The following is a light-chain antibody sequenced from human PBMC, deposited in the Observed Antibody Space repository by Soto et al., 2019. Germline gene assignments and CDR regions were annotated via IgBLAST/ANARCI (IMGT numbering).Light chain of an antibody. CDR3: QQLNTYPVT. Sequence: EIVLTQSPVTLSLSPGERATLSCRASQSVSNYLAWYQQKPGQAPRLLIYDASKRATGIPARFSGSGSGTDFTLTISSLEPEDFATYYCQQLNTYPVTFGGGTKVDVK. V-gene: IGKV3-11*01. J-gene: IGKJ4*01. CDR2: DAS. CDR1: QSVSNY.